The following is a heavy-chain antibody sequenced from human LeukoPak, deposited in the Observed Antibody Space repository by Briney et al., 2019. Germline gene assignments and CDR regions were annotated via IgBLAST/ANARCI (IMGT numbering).Heavy chain of an antibody. Sequence: GGSLRLSCALSGFTPIHYWMTWVRQAPGKGLEWVANINQDGSETFYVDSVKDRFTISRDNAKNSVYLQMNSLRAEDTAFYYCARLGAGMHFFYLDLWGQGTLVTVSS. CDR2: INQDGSET. CDR3: ARLGAGMHFFYLDL. V-gene: IGHV3-7*01. J-gene: IGHJ4*02. CDR1: GFTPIHYW. D-gene: IGHD3-3*02.